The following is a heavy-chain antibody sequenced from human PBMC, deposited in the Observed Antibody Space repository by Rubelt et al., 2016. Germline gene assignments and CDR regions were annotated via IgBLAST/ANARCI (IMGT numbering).Heavy chain of an antibody. CDR2: ISYSGST. J-gene: IGHJ5*01. Sequence: QLQLQESDPGPVKPSETLSLTCSVSGGSISNNDYYWGWIRQSPETGLEWIGSISYSGSTYYNLSPRVGVTIFGGTSKNQFALELSPGTDADSAVYYCVRHSFAVSAELVFFDNWFDSWGRGTLVTVSS. CDR1: GGSISNNDYY. CDR3: VRHSFAVSAELVFFDNWFDS. V-gene: IGHV4-39*01. D-gene: IGHD3-3*01.